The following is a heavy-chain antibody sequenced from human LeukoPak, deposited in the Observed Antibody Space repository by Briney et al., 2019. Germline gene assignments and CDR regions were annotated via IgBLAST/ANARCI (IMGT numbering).Heavy chain of an antibody. CDR3: ATGGEVATMGD. J-gene: IGHJ4*02. D-gene: IGHD5-24*01. V-gene: IGHV4-39*01. Sequence: PSETLSLTCTVSGGSISSSGYYWGWIRQPPGKGLEWIGSIYSSGNSYYNPSLKSRVTISGDTFKNQFSLKLRSVTAADTAVYYCATGGEVATMGDWGQGTLVTVSS. CDR2: IYSSGNS. CDR1: GGSISSSGYY.